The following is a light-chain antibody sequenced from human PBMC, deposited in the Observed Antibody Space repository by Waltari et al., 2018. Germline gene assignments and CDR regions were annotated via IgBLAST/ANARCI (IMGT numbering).Light chain of an antibody. CDR3: SSYTNIITYV. CDR1: SSDVDNYNY. Sequence: SAMTQPASVSGSPGQSITTSCPGTSSDVDNYNYLAWYQQHPVKAPKLMVYVVSKRPSGVSDRFSGSKSGNTASLTISGLQAEDEADYYCSSYTNIITYVFGTGTKVTVL. J-gene: IGLJ1*01. CDR2: VVS. V-gene: IGLV2-14*01.